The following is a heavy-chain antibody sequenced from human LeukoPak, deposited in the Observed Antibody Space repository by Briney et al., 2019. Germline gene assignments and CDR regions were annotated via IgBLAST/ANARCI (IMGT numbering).Heavy chain of an antibody. J-gene: IGHJ4*02. D-gene: IGHD2-2*01. Sequence: PSETLSLTCTVSSGSISSSSYYWGWIRQPPGKGLEWIGSIYYSGSTYYNPSLKSRVTISVDTSKNQFSLKLSSVTAADTAVYYCARSLWFVPAAQGWGRGTLVTVSS. CDR1: SGSISSSSYY. CDR3: ARSLWFVPAAQG. CDR2: IYYSGST. V-gene: IGHV4-39*01.